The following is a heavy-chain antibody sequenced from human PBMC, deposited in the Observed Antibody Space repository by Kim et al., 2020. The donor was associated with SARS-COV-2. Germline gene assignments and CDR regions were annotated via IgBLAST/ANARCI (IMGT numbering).Heavy chain of an antibody. V-gene: IGHV4-39*01. CDR2: VFYTGTT. J-gene: IGHJ4*02. CDR1: GDSIRTENYW. CDR3: ARQIGLGRWCLDS. Sequence: SETLSLTCTVSGDSIRTENYWWGWIRQPPGKGLEWIGSVFYTGTTHYKPSLESRVIISVDTSKNQFFLRLTSVTAADSAVYYCARQIGLGRWCLDSWGQGTLVTVSS. D-gene: IGHD2-8*01.